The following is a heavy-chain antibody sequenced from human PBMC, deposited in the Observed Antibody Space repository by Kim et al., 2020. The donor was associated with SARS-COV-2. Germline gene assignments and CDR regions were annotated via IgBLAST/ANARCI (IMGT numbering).Heavy chain of an antibody. Sequence: GGSLRLSCAASGFTFSTYSMNWVRQAPLKGLEWFSSISPGSTYIYYADSVKGRFTISRDNARNSLYLQMNSLRAEDTAVYYCAFNHLLKSLVAIYYFDYWGQGSLVTVSS. CDR3: AFNHLLKSLVAIYYFDY. J-gene: IGHJ4*02. CDR1: GFTFSTYS. V-gene: IGHV3-21*01. CDR2: ISPGSTYI. D-gene: IGHD3-3*01.